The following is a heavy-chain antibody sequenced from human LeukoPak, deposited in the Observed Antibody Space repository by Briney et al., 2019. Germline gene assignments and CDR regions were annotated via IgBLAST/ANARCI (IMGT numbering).Heavy chain of an antibody. CDR3: XXXXXGYSYGLVYFDY. D-gene: IGHD5-18*01. CDR1: GFSFRSYA. Sequence: GGSLRLSCAASGFSFRSYAMSWVRQAPGKGLEWVSAISDSGGSTYYADSVKGRFTISRDNSKNTLYLQMNSLRAEHTAVYYXXXXXXGYSYGLVYFDYWGQGTLVTVSS. CDR2: ISDSGGST. V-gene: IGHV3-23*01. J-gene: IGHJ4*02.